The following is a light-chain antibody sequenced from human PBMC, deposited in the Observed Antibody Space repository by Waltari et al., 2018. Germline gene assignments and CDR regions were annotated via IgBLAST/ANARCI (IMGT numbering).Light chain of an antibody. CDR1: QSVSIY. J-gene: IGKJ2*01. CDR2: DAS. V-gene: IGKV3-11*01. Sequence: EIVLTQSPATLSLSPGDRATLSCRASQSVSIYLAWYQQKPGQAPRLLLYDASNRATGIPARFSGSGSGTDFTLTISSLEPEDFAVYYCQQRSNWPPMYTFGQGTKLEIK. CDR3: QQRSNWPPMYT.